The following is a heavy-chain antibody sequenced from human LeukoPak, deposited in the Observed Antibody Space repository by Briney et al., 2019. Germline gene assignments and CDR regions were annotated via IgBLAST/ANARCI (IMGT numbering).Heavy chain of an antibody. CDR2: IKEDGSEK. D-gene: IGHD5-24*01. Sequence: GGSLRLSCAASGFTFSGCWMNWVRRVPGKGLEWMANIKEDGSEKYYVDSVKGRFTISRDNAKNSLYLQMNSLRAEDTAVYYCAARDGYNSLDYWGQGTLVTVSS. J-gene: IGHJ4*02. CDR3: AARDGYNSLDY. V-gene: IGHV3-7*01. CDR1: GFTFSGCW.